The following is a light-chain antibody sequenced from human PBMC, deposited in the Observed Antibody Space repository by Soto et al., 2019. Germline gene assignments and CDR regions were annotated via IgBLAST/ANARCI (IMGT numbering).Light chain of an antibody. CDR1: SSDVGAYNY. CDR2: EVS. V-gene: IGLV2-8*01. J-gene: IGLJ2*01. Sequence: QSALTQPPSASGSPGQSVTNSCTGTSSDVGAYNYVSWYQQHPGKAPKLMIYEVSKRPSGVPDRFSGSKSGNTASLTVSGLQAEDEADYYCSSYAGSNNVLFGGGTRLTVL. CDR3: SSYAGSNNVL.